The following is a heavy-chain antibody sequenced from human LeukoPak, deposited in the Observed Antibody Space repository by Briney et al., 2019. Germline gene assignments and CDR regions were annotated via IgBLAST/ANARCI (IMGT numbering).Heavy chain of an antibody. Sequence: SETLSLTRTVSGGSISSYYWSWIRQPPGKGLEWIGYIYYSGSTNYNPSLKSRVTISVDTSKNQFSLKLSSVTAADTAVYYCARAREDDGDYYFDYWGRGTLVTVSS. J-gene: IGHJ4*02. CDR2: IYYSGST. CDR3: ARAREDDGDYYFDY. CDR1: GGSISSYY. V-gene: IGHV4-59*08. D-gene: IGHD4-17*01.